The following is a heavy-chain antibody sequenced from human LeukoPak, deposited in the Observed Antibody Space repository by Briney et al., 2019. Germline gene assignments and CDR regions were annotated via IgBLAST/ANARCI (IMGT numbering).Heavy chain of an antibody. CDR2: ISDSGRAT. CDR1: GFTFNTYA. CDR3: AKAGGTHLYTGSCYMLV. J-gene: IGHJ6*03. D-gene: IGHD2-8*02. Sequence: GGSLRLSCAASGFTFNTYAMNWVRQAPGKGLEWVSTISDSGRATYHAHSVKGRFTVSRDDSKNTLFLQMNSLRADDTAIYYFAKAGGTHLYTGSCYMLVWGKGTTVPVSS. V-gene: IGHV3-23*01.